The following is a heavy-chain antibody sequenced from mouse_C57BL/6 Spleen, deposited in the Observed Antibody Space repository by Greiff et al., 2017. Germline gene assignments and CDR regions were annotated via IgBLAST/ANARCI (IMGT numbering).Heavy chain of an antibody. CDR3: ARHGKWECYAMCY. CDR1: GYAFSSSW. CDR2: IYPGDGDP. J-gene: IGHJ4*01. V-gene: IGHV1-82*01. D-gene: IGHD4-1*01. Sequence: QVQLQQSGPELVKPGASVKISCKASGYAFSSSWMNWVKQRPGKGLEWIGRIYPGDGDPNYNGKFTGKGTLTADKSSSKAYMQLSSLISADSSVYFCARHGKWECYAMCYWGQVASVTVAS.